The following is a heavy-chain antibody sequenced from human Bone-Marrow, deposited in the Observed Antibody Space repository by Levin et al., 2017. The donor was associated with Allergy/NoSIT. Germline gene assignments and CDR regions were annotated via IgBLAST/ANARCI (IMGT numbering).Heavy chain of an antibody. D-gene: IGHD4-23*01. CDR1: GFTFTDYA. V-gene: IGHV3-9*01. CDR3: ARHKDYGGNGYYYYGMDV. Sequence: LSLTCAASGFTFTDYAIHWIQQAPGRGLEWVSGVSWNSGTIGYADSVKGRFTISRDNAKNSLYLQMNSLRTEDTALYFCARHKDYGGNGYYYYGMDVWGQGTTVTVSS. J-gene: IGHJ6*02. CDR2: VSWNSGTI.